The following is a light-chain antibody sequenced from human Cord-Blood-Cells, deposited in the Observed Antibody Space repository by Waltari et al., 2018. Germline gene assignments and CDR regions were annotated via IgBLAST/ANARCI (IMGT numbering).Light chain of an antibody. Sequence: DIQMTQSPSTLSASVGDRVTITCRASQSISSWLAWYQQKPGKAPKLLIYKASSSESGVPSRFSGSGSGTEFTLTISSLQPDDFATYYCQQYNSYSSTFGGGTKVEIK. J-gene: IGKJ4*01. CDR2: KAS. CDR3: QQYNSYSST. CDR1: QSISSW. V-gene: IGKV1-5*03.